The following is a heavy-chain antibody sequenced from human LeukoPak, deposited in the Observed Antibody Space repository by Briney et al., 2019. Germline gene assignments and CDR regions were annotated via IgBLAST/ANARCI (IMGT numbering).Heavy chain of an antibody. Sequence: PGGSLRLSCAASGFSFSSSVMRWVRQAPGKGLEWVAVISYDGSNKYYADSVKGRFTISRDNSKNTLYLQMNSLRAGDTAVYYCAKDSYDRSGYYYYYFAYWGQGTQVTVSS. CDR1: GFSFSSSV. CDR2: ISYDGSNK. D-gene: IGHD3-22*01. J-gene: IGHJ4*02. V-gene: IGHV3-30*18. CDR3: AKDSYDRSGYYYYYFAY.